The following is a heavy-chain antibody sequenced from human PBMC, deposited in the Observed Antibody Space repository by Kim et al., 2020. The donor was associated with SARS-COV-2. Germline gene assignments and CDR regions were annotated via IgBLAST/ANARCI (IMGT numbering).Heavy chain of an antibody. V-gene: IGHV3-23*01. D-gene: IGHD6-13*01. CDR3: AKGITAAGRSFDY. J-gene: IGHJ4*02. Sequence: ATSGKGRFTISSDNSKNPLYLQMNSLRVEDPAIYYCAKGITAAGRSFDYWGQGTLVTVSS.